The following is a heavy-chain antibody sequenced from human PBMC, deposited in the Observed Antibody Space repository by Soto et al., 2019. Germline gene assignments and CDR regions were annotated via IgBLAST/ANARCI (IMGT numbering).Heavy chain of an antibody. CDR1: GGSSSAYY. J-gene: IGHJ6*02. Sequence: SETLSLTCAVYGGSSSAYYWSWIRQPPGKGLEWIGQISHSGATDYNPSHKSRVSISGDTSKNQFSLILTSVTAADTAVYYCARQKNSWFYGMDVWGQGTTVTVS. CDR2: ISHSGAT. D-gene: IGHD3-10*01. V-gene: IGHV4-34*01. CDR3: ARQKNSWFYGMDV.